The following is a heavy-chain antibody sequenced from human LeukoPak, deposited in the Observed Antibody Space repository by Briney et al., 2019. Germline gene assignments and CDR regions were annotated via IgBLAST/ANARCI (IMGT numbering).Heavy chain of an antibody. Sequence: PGGSLRLSCAASGFAFSSYWMSWVRQAPGKGLEWVANIKQDGSEKYYVDSVKGRFTISRDNAKNSLYLQMNSLRAEDTAVYYCASNLIAAAGRLDYWGQGTLVTVSS. CDR3: ASNLIAAAGRLDY. CDR1: GFAFSSYW. D-gene: IGHD6-13*01. V-gene: IGHV3-7*01. J-gene: IGHJ4*02. CDR2: IKQDGSEK.